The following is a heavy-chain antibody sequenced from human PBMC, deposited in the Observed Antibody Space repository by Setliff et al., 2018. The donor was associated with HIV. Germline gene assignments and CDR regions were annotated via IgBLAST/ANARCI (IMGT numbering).Heavy chain of an antibody. CDR2: VHYSGNT. CDR1: GASFGGYF. J-gene: IGHJ4*02. V-gene: IGHV4-59*01. Sequence: PSETLSLTCTLYGASFGGYFWTWIRQSPGKGLEWIGYVHYSGNTRYNPSLKSRVTISVDTSKNQFSLKLSSVTAADTAVYYCAGGLHYGLGKFGYWGQGTLVTVSS. CDR3: AGGLHYGLGKFGY. D-gene: IGHD3-10*01.